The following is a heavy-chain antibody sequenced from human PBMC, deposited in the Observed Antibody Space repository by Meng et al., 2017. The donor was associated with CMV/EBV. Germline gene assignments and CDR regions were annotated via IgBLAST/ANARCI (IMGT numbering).Heavy chain of an antibody. D-gene: IGHD3-10*01. V-gene: IGHV1-2*02. CDR1: GYTFTGYY. Sequence: ASVKVSCKASGYTFTGYYMHWVRQAPGQGLEWMGWINPNSGGTNYAQKFQGRVTMTRNTSISTAYMELSSLRSEDTAVYYCASERRSPNWFDPWGQGTLVTVSS. CDR2: INPNSGGT. CDR3: ASERRSPNWFDP. J-gene: IGHJ5*02.